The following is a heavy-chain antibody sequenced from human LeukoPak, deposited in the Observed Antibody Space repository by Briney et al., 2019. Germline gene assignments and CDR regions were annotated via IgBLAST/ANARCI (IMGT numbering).Heavy chain of an antibody. Sequence: SETLSLTCAVYGGSFSGYYWSWIRQPPGKGLEWIGEINHSGSTNYNPSLKSRVTISVDTSKNQFSLKLSSVTAADPAVYYCARGGGGWYPDYWGQGTLVTVSS. CDR1: GGSFSGYY. J-gene: IGHJ4*02. D-gene: IGHD6-19*01. CDR3: ARGGGGWYPDY. V-gene: IGHV4-34*01. CDR2: INHSGST.